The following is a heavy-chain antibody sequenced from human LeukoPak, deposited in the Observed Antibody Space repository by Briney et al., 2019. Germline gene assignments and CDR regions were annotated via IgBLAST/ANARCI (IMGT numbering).Heavy chain of an antibody. CDR2: ISYHSRNI. CDR3: AKDSVKYSTSPLMYHFDF. CDR1: GFTFDDYA. J-gene: IGHJ4*02. Sequence: GGSLRLSCAASGFTFDDYAMHWVRQVPGKGLEWVAGISYHSRNIRYVDSVKGRFTISRDNTKNFLYLQMNSLRVEDMAFYYCAKDSVKYSTSPLMYHFDFWGQGTLVTVSS. V-gene: IGHV3-9*03. D-gene: IGHD2/OR15-2a*01.